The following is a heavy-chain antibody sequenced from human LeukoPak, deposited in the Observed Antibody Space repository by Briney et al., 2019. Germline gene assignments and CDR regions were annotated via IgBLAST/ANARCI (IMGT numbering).Heavy chain of an antibody. Sequence: GGSLRLPRAASGFTFSSYSMNWVRQAPGKGLEWVSSISSSSSYIYYADSVKGRFTISRDNAKDSLYLQMNSLRAEDTAVYYCARGRGSYYYDSSGYGGYWGQGTLVTVSS. CDR3: ARGRGSYYYDSSGYGGY. D-gene: IGHD3-22*01. V-gene: IGHV3-21*01. CDR1: GFTFSSYS. CDR2: ISSSSSYI. J-gene: IGHJ4*02.